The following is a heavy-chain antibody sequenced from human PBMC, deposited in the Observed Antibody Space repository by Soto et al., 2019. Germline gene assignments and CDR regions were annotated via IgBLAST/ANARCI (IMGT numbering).Heavy chain of an antibody. Sequence: PSETLSLTCTVSGGSISSYYWSWIRQPPGKGLEWIGYIYYSGITNYNPSLKSRVTISVDTSKNQFSLKLSSVTAADTAVYYCARDRYKYGDYGMDVWGQGTTVTV. CDR3: ARDRYKYGDYGMDV. D-gene: IGHD1-20*01. V-gene: IGHV4-59*01. CDR1: GGSISSYY. J-gene: IGHJ6*02. CDR2: IYYSGIT.